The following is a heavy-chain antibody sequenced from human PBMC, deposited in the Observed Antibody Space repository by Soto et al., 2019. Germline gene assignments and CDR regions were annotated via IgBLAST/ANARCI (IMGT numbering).Heavy chain of an antibody. V-gene: IGHV1-18*04. CDR2: ISAYNGNT. CDR3: ARDRNSGYYYYYGMDV. CDR1: GYTFTSYG. Sequence: GASVKVSCKASGYTFTSYGISWVRQAPGQGLEWMGWISAYNGNTSYAQKLQGRVTMTTDTSTSTAYMELRSLRSDDTAVYYCARDRNSGYYYYYGMDVWGQGTTVTVSS. J-gene: IGHJ6*02. D-gene: IGHD5-12*01.